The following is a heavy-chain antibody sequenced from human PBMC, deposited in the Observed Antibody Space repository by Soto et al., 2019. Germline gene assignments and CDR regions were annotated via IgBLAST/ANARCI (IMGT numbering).Heavy chain of an antibody. V-gene: IGHV3-30*15. CDR2: ISYDGINE. CDR3: VPRKGDPFT. Sequence: GGSLRLSCEASGFTFTSYAMHWVRQAPGKGLEWVAVISYDGINEYYADSVKGRFTISRDNSKNTLFLQMSSLRVEEPAVYYCVPRKGDPFTWGPGTLVTVSS. CDR1: GFTFTSYA. J-gene: IGHJ4*02. D-gene: IGHD3-16*01.